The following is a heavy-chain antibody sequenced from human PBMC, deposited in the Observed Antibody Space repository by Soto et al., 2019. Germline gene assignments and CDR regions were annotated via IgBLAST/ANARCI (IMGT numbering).Heavy chain of an antibody. CDR3: ARDRGFLEWLLSWVGGKMAFDI. CDR1: GFTVSSNY. Sequence: GGSLRLSCAASGFTVSSNYMSWVRQAPGKGLEWVSVIYSGGSTYYADSVKGRFTISRDNSKNTLYLQMNSLRAEDTAVYYCARDRGFLEWLLSWVGGKMAFDIWGQGTMVTVSS. J-gene: IGHJ3*02. CDR2: IYSGGST. D-gene: IGHD3-3*01. V-gene: IGHV3-53*01.